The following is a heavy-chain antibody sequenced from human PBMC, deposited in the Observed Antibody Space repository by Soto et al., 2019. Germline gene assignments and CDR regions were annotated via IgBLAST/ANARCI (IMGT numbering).Heavy chain of an antibody. CDR2: IKSKTDGGTT. V-gene: IGHV3-15*01. Sequence: EVQLVEAGGDLVKPGGSLRLSCAASGFTFSNAWMSWVRQAPGKGLEWVGRIKSKTDGGTTDYAAPVKGRFTISRDDSKNTLYLQMNSLNTEDRAVYYCTTEAVNAYYDFWSGYYGYFDYWGEGTLVIVSS. CDR3: TTEAVNAYYDFWSGYYGYFDY. CDR1: GFTFSNAW. J-gene: IGHJ4*02. D-gene: IGHD3-3*01.